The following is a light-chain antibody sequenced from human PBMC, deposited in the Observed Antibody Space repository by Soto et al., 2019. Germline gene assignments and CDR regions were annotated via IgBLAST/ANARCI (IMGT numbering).Light chain of an antibody. V-gene: IGKV3-20*01. Sequence: IVLTQSPGTVSLSPGERATLSCRASQSVSSRNLAWYRQKPGQAPSLLIFGASNRATGIPDRFSGSGSGTDFALTISRLEPEDCAVYYCLRYGDSPPAYTFGQGTKLEI. J-gene: IGKJ2*01. CDR3: LRYGDSPPAYT. CDR2: GAS. CDR1: QSVSSRN.